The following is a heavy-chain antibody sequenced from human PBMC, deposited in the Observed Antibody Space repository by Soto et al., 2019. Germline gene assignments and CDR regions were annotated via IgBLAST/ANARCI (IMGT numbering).Heavy chain of an antibody. CDR1: GGSISSSAYY. V-gene: IGHV4-31*03. D-gene: IGHD5-18*01. J-gene: IGHJ4*02. Sequence: QVQLQESGPGLVKPSQTLSLTCTVSGGSISSSAYYWSWIRQHPGKGLEWIGYISHSGSTYYNPSLKSRVIISVDTSKNQFSLSLTSVTAAYPAVYYCAREYTYGSNFFDCWGQGALVTVSS. CDR3: AREYTYGSNFFDC. CDR2: ISHSGST.